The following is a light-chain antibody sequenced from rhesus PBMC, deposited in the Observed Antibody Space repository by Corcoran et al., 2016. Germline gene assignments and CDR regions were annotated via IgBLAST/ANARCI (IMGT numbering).Light chain of an antibody. CDR3: LQYSSSPWT. V-gene: IGKV1-22*01. CDR2: KES. J-gene: IGKJ1*01. CDR1: QRISSW. Sequence: DIQMTQSPSSLSASVGDTVTITCRPRQRISSWLDWYQQTPGKAPKLLIFKESSLKSGVPSRFSGSGSGTDFTLTISSLQPEDFATYYCLQYSSSPWTFGQGTKVEIK.